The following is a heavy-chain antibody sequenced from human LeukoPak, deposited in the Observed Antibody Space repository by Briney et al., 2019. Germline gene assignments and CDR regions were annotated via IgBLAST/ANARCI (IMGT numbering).Heavy chain of an antibody. CDR3: ARGYPYSSPRHYYYYMDV. CDR2: INHSGST. V-gene: IGHV4-34*01. D-gene: IGHD6-13*01. Sequence: SETLSLTCAVYAGSFSGYYWSWIRQPPGKGLEWIGEINHSGSTNYNPALKSRVTISVDTSKSQCSLKLSSVTAANTAVYYCARGYPYSSPRHYYYYMDVWGKGTTVTVSS. J-gene: IGHJ6*03. CDR1: AGSFSGYY.